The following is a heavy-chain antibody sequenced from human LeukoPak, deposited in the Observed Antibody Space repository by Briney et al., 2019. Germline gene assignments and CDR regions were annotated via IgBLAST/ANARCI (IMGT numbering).Heavy chain of an antibody. CDR3: ARKDLGTITYNWFDP. J-gene: IGHJ5*02. V-gene: IGHV4-39*01. D-gene: IGHD3-10*01. CDR1: GGSISSSSYH. Sequence: SETLSLTCTVSGGSISSSSYHWGWIRQPPGKGLEWIGSIYYSGSTYYNPSLKSRVTISVDTSKNQFSLKLSSVTAADTAVYYCARKDLGTITYNWFDPWGQGTLVTVSS. CDR2: IYYSGST.